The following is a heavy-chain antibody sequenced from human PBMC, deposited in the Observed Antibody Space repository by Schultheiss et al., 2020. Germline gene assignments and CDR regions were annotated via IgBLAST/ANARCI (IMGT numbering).Heavy chain of an antibody. CDR2: IWYDGSNK. CDR3: ARDYSSGCYVGGPYYYYYGMDV. D-gene: IGHD6-19*01. J-gene: IGHJ6*04. V-gene: IGHV3-33*01. CDR1: GFTFSSYG. Sequence: WGSMRLACAASGFTFSSYGMHWVRQAPGKGLEWVAVIWYDGSNKYYADSVKGRFTISRDNSKNTLYLQMNSLRAEDTAVYYCARDYSSGCYVGGPYYYYYGMDVWGKGTTVTVSS.